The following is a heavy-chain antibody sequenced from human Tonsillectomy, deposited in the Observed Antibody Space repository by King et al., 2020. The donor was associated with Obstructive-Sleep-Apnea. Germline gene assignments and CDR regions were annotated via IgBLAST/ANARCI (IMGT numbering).Heavy chain of an antibody. J-gene: IGHJ4*02. Sequence: VQLVESGGGVVQPGRSLRLSCAASGFTFSSYGMHWVRQAPGKGLEWVAVISYDGSNKYYADSVKGRFTISRDNSKNTLYLQMNSLRAEDTAVYYCAKGWAAMRYWGQGTLVTVSS. CDR2: ISYDGSNK. CDR3: AKGWAAMRY. D-gene: IGHD6-25*01. CDR1: GFTFSSYG. V-gene: IGHV3-30*18.